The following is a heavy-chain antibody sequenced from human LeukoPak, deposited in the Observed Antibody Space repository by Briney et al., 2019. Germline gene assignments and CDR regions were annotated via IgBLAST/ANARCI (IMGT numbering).Heavy chain of an antibody. CDR1: GGSISSGGYH. V-gene: IGHV4-31*03. CDR3: ARGTVTIDY. J-gene: IGHJ4*02. Sequence: SETLSLTCTVSGGSISSGGYHWSWIRQHPGKGLEWIGYIYYSGSTYYNPSLKSRVTISVDTSKNQFSLKLSSVTAADTAVYYCARGTVTIDYWGQGTLVTVSS. CDR2: IYYSGST. D-gene: IGHD4-17*01.